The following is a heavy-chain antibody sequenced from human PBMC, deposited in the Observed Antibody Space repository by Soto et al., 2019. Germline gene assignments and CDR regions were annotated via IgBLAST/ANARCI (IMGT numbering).Heavy chain of an antibody. V-gene: IGHV3-66*01. CDR2: TYSGGTT. J-gene: IGHJ4*02. CDR1: GFTISANY. CDR3: ASDCPTARCPLGLDY. D-gene: IGHD7-27*01. Sequence: EVQLVESGGGWVQRGGSLRLSCSASGFTISANYMSLVRQAPGQGLEWVSLTYSGGTTFYADSVRGRFTISRDNSKNTLYLQRNSLRAEDTAGYYCASDCPTARCPLGLDYWGPGTLGTGYS.